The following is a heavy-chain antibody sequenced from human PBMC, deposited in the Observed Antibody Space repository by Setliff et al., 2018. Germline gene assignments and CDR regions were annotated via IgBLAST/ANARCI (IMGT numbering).Heavy chain of an antibody. CDR1: GGPISSYY. CDR3: ARESGWRDFDY. CDR2: IYYTGST. J-gene: IGHJ4*02. Sequence: SETLSLTCSVTGGPISSYYWNWVRQAPGKGPEWIGYIYYTGSTYYNPSLKSRVTMSVDTSKNQFSLKLSSVTAADTAVYYCARESGWRDFDYWGQGTLVTVSS. D-gene: IGHD6-19*01. V-gene: IGHV4-59*12.